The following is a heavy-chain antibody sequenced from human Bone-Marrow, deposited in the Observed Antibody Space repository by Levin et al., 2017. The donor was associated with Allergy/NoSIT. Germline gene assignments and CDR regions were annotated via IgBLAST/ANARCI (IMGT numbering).Heavy chain of an antibody. CDR2: IWPGGSTG. CDR3: AGAISNTLPDY. Sequence: PGGSLRLSCVGSGFTFSTYGMHWVRQAPGKGLEWLGIIWPGGSTGQIAVPGTGRFAISRDDAANTVYLQMNSLRAEDTAVYYCAGAISNTLPDYWGQGTLVAVSS. V-gene: IGHV3-33*01. J-gene: IGHJ4*02. D-gene: IGHD3-3*02. CDR1: GFTFSTYG.